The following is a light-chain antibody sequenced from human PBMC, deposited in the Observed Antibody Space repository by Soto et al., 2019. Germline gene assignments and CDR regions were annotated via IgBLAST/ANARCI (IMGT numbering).Light chain of an antibody. J-gene: IGKJ2*01. CDR3: QDYDGSSRT. V-gene: IGKV3-20*01. Sequence: ETVLTQSTGTVSLYPGERVTLSCTTSQSVSSNYLAWYQQKPGQAPRLVVYGVFNRATGNPDRFSGSRSGTDFTLTISGLEPDDSAVYYCQDYDGSSRTFGQGTNLEI. CDR2: GVF. CDR1: QSVSSNY.